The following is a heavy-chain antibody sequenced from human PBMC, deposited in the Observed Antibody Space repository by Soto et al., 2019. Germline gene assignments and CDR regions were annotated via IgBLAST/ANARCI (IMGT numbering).Heavy chain of an antibody. Sequence: QVQLEQSGDEVKKPGASVKVSCKASGYIFVNYGIAWVRQAPGQGLEWLGWISPYTGNTYYATKVQGRLTLTTDTPTGTAFMALGSMTSADPAVYYCAMVEIYVTPTPQDVWDQATTCTVSS. J-gene: IGHJ6*02. CDR2: ISPYTGNT. CDR3: AMVEIYVTPTPQDV. V-gene: IGHV1-18*01. CDR1: GYIFVNYG. D-gene: IGHD2-21*01.